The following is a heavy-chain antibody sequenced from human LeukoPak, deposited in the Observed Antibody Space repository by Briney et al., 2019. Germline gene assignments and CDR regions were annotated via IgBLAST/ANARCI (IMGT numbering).Heavy chain of an antibody. J-gene: IGHJ4*02. CDR2: INGDSSHI. D-gene: IGHD2-2*01. V-gene: IGHV3-21*01. CDR3: ARLTCDSSSCYGKYYFDH. Sequence: GGSLRLSCAASGFTFSASAIDWVRRAPGKGLEWVSSINGDSSHIYYADSVKGRFTIARDNAKNSLHLQMNSLRAEDTAVYYCARLTCDSSSCYGKYYFDHWGQGTLVTVSS. CDR1: GFTFSASA.